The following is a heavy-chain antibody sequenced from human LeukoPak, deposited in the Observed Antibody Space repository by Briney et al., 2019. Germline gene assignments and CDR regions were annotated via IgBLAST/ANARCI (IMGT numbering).Heavy chain of an antibody. CDR1: GFTFSSYG. V-gene: IGHV3-30*02. D-gene: IGHD3-10*01. CDR2: IRYDGSNK. Sequence: GGSLRLSCAASGFTFSSYGMHWVRQAPGKGLEGVAFIRYDGSNKYYADSVKGRFTISRDNSKNTLYLQMNSLRAEDTAVYYCAKDSPPFGSGTLLDYWGQGTLVTVSS. J-gene: IGHJ4*02. CDR3: AKDSPPFGSGTLLDY.